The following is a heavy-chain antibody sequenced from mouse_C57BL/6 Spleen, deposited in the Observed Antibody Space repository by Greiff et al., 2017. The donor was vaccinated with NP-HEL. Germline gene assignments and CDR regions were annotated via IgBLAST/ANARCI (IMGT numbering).Heavy chain of an antibody. V-gene: IGHV3-6*01. D-gene: IGHD5-1*01. J-gene: IGHJ4*01. Sequence: EVKLQESGPGLVKPSQSLSLTCSVTGYSITSGYYWNWIRQFPGNKLEWMGYISYDGSNNYNPSLKNRISITRDTSKNQFFLKLNSVTTEDTATYYCARDQSTYYAMDYWGQGTSVTVSS. CDR1: GYSITSGYY. CDR2: ISYDGSN. CDR3: ARDQSTYYAMDY.